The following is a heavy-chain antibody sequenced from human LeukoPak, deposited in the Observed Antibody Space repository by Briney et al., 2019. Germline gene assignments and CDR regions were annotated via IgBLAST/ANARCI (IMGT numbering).Heavy chain of an antibody. Sequence: GESLRLSCTASGFTFSSYSINWVRQGAGKGLEWVSSISSGSKYIHYADSVKGRFTISRDNARNSLYLQMNSLRAEDTAVYYCARASPQYSSSDYWGQGTLVTVSS. D-gene: IGHD6-6*01. CDR1: GFTFSSYS. V-gene: IGHV3-21*01. CDR2: ISSGSKYI. CDR3: ARASPQYSSSDY. J-gene: IGHJ4*02.